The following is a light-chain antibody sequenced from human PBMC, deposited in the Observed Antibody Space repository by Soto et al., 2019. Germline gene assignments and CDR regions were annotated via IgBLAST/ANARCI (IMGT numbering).Light chain of an antibody. Sequence: DIQMTQSPSTLSASVGDRVTITCRASQSISSWLAWYQQKPGKAPKVLIYKASSLESGVPSRFSGSGSGTEFTLTISSLQPDDFATYYCQQYNSYSPGYTFGQGTKLEIK. V-gene: IGKV1-5*03. CDR1: QSISSW. J-gene: IGKJ2*01. CDR2: KAS. CDR3: QQYNSYSPGYT.